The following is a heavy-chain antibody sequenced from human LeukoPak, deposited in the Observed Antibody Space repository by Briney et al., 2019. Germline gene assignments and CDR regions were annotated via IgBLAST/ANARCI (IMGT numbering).Heavy chain of an antibody. CDR2: ISAYNGNT. Sequence: GASVKVSCKASGYTFTSYGISWVRQAPGQGLEWMGWISAYNGNTNYAQKLQGRVTMTTDTSTSTAYMELRSLRSDDTAVYYCARALDCSSTSCYRRSWFDPWGQGTLVTVSS. CDR1: GYTFTSYG. J-gene: IGHJ5*02. V-gene: IGHV1-18*01. D-gene: IGHD2-2*02. CDR3: ARALDCSSTSCYRRSWFDP.